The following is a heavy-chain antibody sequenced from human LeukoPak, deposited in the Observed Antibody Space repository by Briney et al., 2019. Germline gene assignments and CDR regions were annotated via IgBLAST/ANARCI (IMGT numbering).Heavy chain of an antibody. CDR2: FDPEDGET. CDR3: ATRDYGDRQVTAFDI. D-gene: IGHD4-17*01. Sequence: ASVKVSCKVSGYTLTELSMHWVRQAPGKGLEWMGGFDPEDGETIYAQKFQGRVTMTEDTSTDTAYMELSSLRSEDTAVYYCATRDYGDRQVTAFDIWGQGTMVTVSS. J-gene: IGHJ3*02. V-gene: IGHV1-24*01. CDR1: GYTLTELS.